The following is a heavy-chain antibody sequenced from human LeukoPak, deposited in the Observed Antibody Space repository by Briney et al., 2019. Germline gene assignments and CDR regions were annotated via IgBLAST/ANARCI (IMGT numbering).Heavy chain of an antibody. CDR1: GYRFSNYW. CDR3: ARQTATTTFDY. Sequence: GESLKISCKGSGYRFSNYWITWVRQMPGKGLGWMGIIYPTDSDTKYSPSFQGQVTISADKSITTAYLQWSSLQASDTAMYYCARQTATTTFDYWGQGTLVTVSS. J-gene: IGHJ4*02. D-gene: IGHD1/OR15-1a*01. V-gene: IGHV5-51*01. CDR2: IYPTDSDT.